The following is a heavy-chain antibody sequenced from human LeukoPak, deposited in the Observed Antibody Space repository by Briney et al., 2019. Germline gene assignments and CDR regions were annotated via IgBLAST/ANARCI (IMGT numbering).Heavy chain of an antibody. CDR3: ASFPSSGWYVSGNDF. Sequence: PGGSLRLSCAASGFTFSDYYMSWIRQAPGKGLEWVSYISSSSSYTNYADSVKGRFTISRDNAKNSLYLQMNSLRAEDTAVYYCASFPSSGWYVSGNDFWGQGTLVTVSS. D-gene: IGHD6-19*01. V-gene: IGHV3-11*06. CDR2: ISSSSSYT. CDR1: GFTFSDYY. J-gene: IGHJ4*02.